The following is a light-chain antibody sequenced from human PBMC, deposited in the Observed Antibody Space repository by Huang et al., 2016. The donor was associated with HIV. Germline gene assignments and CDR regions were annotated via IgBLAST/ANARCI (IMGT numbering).Light chain of an antibody. CDR1: QSVSSSY. V-gene: IGKV3-20*01. Sequence: ETVLTQSPGTLSLSPGERANLSCRASQSVSSSYLAWYQQKPGQAPRLLIYDASSRATGIPDRFSGSGSGTDFSLTISRLEPEDFAVYYCQQYGGTPPRLTFGGGTKVEVK. CDR3: QQYGGTPPRLT. CDR2: DAS. J-gene: IGKJ4*01.